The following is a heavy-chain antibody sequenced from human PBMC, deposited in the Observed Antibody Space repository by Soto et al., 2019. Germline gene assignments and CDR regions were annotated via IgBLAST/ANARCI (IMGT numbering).Heavy chain of an antibody. J-gene: IGHJ6*03. Sequence: GESLKISCKGSGYSFTSYWIGWVRQMPGKGLEWMGIIYPGDSDTRYSPSFQGQVTISADKSISTAYLQWSSLKASDTAMYYCARHVGSPHCSSTSCVHHYYYYYYMDVWGKGTTVTVSS. D-gene: IGHD2-2*01. CDR3: ARHVGSPHCSSTSCVHHYYYYYYMDV. V-gene: IGHV5-51*01. CDR2: IYPGDSDT. CDR1: GYSFTSYW.